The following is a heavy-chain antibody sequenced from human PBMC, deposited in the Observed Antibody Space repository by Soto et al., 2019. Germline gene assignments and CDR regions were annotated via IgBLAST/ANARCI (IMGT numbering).Heavy chain of an antibody. J-gene: IGHJ6*02. CDR3: ARDKYYDFWSGCGMDV. CDR2: ISYDGSNK. V-gene: IGHV3-30-3*01. Sequence: QVQLVESGGGVVPPGRSLRLSWAASGFTFSSYAMHWVREAQGKGLGRVAVISYDGSNKYYADSVKGRFTISRDNSKNTLYMQMNSVRAEDTAVYYCARDKYYDFWSGCGMDVWGQGTTVTVSS. CDR1: GFTFSSYA. D-gene: IGHD3-3*01.